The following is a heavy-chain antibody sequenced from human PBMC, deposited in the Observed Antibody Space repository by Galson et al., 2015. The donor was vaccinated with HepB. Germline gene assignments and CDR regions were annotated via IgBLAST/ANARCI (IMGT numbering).Heavy chain of an antibody. V-gene: IGHV1-69*13. CDR3: ASYLFHWFDP. D-gene: IGHD2-21*01. CDR1: GGTFSSYA. Sequence: SVKVSCKASGGTFSSYAISWVRQAPGQGLEWMEGIIPIFGTANYAQKFQGRVTITADESTSTAYMELSSLRSEDTAVYYCASYLFHWFDPWGQGTLVTVSS. CDR2: IIPIFGTA. J-gene: IGHJ5*02.